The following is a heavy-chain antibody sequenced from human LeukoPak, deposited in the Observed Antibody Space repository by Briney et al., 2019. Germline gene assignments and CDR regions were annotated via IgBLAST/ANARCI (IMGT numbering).Heavy chain of an antibody. D-gene: IGHD2-21*02. V-gene: IGHV3-30*18. J-gene: IGHJ4*02. CDR1: GFTFSSYG. CDR2: ISYDGSNK. CDR3: AKRGVVTAEFDY. Sequence: GGSLRLSCAASGFTFSSYGMHWVHQAPGKGLEWVAVISYDGSNKYYADSVKGRFTISRDNSKNTLYLQMNSLRAEDTAVYYCAKRGVVTAEFDYWGQGTLVTVSS.